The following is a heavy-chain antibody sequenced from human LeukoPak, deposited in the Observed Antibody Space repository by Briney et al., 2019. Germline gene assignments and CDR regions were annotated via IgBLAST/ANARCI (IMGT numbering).Heavy chain of an antibody. CDR1: GFTFSSYG. V-gene: IGHV3-30*02. D-gene: IGHD2-8*01. CDR3: AKDSVVVMVYANFDY. CDR2: IRYGGSNK. J-gene: IGHJ4*02. Sequence: GGSLRLSCAASGFTFSSYGMHRVRQAPGKGLEWVALIRYGGSNKYYADSVKGRFTISRDNSKNTLYLQMNSLRAEDTAVYYCAKDSVVVMVYANFDYWGQGTLVTVSS.